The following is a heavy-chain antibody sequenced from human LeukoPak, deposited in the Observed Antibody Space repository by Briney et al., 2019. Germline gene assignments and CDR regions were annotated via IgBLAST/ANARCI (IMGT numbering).Heavy chain of an antibody. CDR3: ARDRQGKSPSDY. V-gene: IGHV1-69*04. D-gene: IGHD6-6*01. CDR2: IIPILGIA. J-gene: IGHJ4*02. CDR1: GGTFSSYA. Sequence: ASVKVSCKASGGTFSSYAISWVRQAPGRGLEWMGRIIPILGIANYAQKFQGRVTITADKSTSTAYMELSSLRSEDTAVYYCARDRQGKSPSDYWGQGALVTVSS.